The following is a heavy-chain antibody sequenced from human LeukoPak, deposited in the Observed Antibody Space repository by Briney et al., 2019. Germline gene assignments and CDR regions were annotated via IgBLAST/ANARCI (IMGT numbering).Heavy chain of an antibody. D-gene: IGHD3-16*01. CDR2: INPNSGGT. J-gene: IGHJ3*01. V-gene: IGHV1-2*02. Sequence: ASVKVSCKASGYTFTGYYIHWVRQAPGQGLEWMGWINPNSGGTNYAQQFQGRVTMTRDTSVSTAYMELSRLQDDDTAVYYCTRDAVYGMSAFDLWGQGTVVTVSS. CDR3: TRDAVYGMSAFDL. CDR1: GYTFTGYY.